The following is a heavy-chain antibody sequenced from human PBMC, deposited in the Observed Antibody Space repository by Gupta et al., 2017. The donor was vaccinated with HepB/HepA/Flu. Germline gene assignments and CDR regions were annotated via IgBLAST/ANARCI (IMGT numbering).Heavy chain of an antibody. CDR1: GFNFITYG. CDR3: ARDHCTTTSCSHYYFDF. CDR2: ISYDGSNK. D-gene: IGHD2-2*01. V-gene: IGHV3-30*03. Sequence: QVQLVESGGGVVQPGRSLRLSCAAPGFNFITYGMHWVRQAPGKGLEWVALISYDGSNKYFADSVKGRFTISRDNSKDTLYLQMNSLRPEDTAVYYCARDHCTTTSCSHYYFDFWGQGTLVTVSS. J-gene: IGHJ4*02.